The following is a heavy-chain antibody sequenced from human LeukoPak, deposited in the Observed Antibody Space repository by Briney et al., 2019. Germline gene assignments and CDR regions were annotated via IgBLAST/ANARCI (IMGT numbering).Heavy chain of an antibody. J-gene: IGHJ3*02. CDR1: GGSISSYY. CDR2: IYYSGRT. D-gene: IGHD5-12*01. Sequence: SETLSLTCTVSGGSISSYYWSWIRQPPGKGLEWFGYIYYSGRTNYNSSLRSRVTISVDTSKNQFSLKLSSVTAADTAVYYCARTYSGYDFDAFDIWGQGTMVTVSS. CDR3: ARTYSGYDFDAFDI. V-gene: IGHV4-59*01.